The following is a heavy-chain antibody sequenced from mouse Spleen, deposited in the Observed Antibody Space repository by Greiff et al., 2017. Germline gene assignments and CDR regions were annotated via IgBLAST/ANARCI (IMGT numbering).Heavy chain of an antibody. CDR3: ARETGLGLAY. V-gene: IGHV5-16*01. CDR1: GFTFSDYY. J-gene: IGHJ3*01. D-gene: IGHD4-1*01. Sequence: EVQLVESEGGLVQPGSSMKLSCTASGFTFSDYYMAWVRQVPEKGLEWVANINYDGSSTYYLDSLKSRFIISRDNAKNILYLQMSSLKSEDTATYYCARETGLGLAYWGQGTLVTVSA. CDR2: INYDGSST.